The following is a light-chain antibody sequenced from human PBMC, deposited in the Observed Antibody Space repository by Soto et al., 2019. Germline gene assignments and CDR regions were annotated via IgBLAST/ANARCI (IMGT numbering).Light chain of an antibody. J-gene: IGKJ4*01. CDR3: QQYNNWPLT. Sequence: ETLMTQSPATLSVSPGERATLSGRASQSVRNNLAWYKQKSGQAPRLLIYGASIRATGIPARFSGSGSGTDFTLTISSLQSEDFAVYHCQQYNNWPLTFGGGTKVEIK. V-gene: IGKV3D-15*01. CDR2: GAS. CDR1: QSVRNN.